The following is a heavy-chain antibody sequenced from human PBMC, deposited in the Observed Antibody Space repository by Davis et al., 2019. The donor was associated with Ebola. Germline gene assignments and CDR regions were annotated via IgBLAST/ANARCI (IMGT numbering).Heavy chain of an antibody. CDR1: CYTFSDYG. CDR2: IRTSNGET. D-gene: IGHD2-15*01. J-gene: IGHJ5*02. CDR3: ARDWDCTGGSCRNCFDP. Sequence: SVQVSCKASCYTFSDYGISWVRQAPGQGLEWMGWIRTSNGETKLAQNLQGRVTMTTDRSTSTVYMDLRSLTSDDTAVYYCARDWDCTGGSCRNCFDPWGQGTQVIVSA. V-gene: IGHV1-18*01.